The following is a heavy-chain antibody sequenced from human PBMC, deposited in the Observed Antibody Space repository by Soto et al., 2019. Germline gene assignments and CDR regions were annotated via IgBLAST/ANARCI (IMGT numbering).Heavy chain of an antibody. CDR3: ARRDTSYYYYYYMDV. Sequence: ASVKVSCKASGYTFTSYDINWVRQATGQGLEWMGWMNPNSGNTGYAQKFQGRVTMTRNTSISTAYMELSSLRSEDTAVYYCARRDTSYYYYYYMDVWGKGTTVTVSS. CDR2: MNPNSGNT. CDR1: GYTFTSYD. V-gene: IGHV1-8*01. J-gene: IGHJ6*03.